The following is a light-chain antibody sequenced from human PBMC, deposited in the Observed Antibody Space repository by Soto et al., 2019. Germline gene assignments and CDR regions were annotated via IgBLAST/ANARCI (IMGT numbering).Light chain of an antibody. CDR2: EVD. Sequence: QSALTQPPSASGSPGQSVTISCTGTSNDVGGYKYVSWYQQHPGKAPKLMIYEVDKRPSGVPDRFSGSKSGNTASLTVSGLQAEDEADYYCSSYAGGSNWNVFGTGTKVTVL. CDR3: SSYAGGSNWNV. CDR1: SNDVGGYKY. V-gene: IGLV2-8*01. J-gene: IGLJ1*01.